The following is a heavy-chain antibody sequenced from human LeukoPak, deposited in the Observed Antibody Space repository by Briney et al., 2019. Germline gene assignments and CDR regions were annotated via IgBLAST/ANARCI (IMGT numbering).Heavy chain of an antibody. CDR3: ARTYSSGWLGNWFDP. V-gene: IGHV1-69*06. J-gene: IGHJ5*02. Sequence: SVKVSCKASGGTFSSYAISWVRQASGQGLEWMGGIIPIFGTANYAQKFQGRVTITADKSTSTAYMELSSLRSEDTAVYYCARTYSSGWLGNWFDPWGQGTLVTVSS. CDR1: GGTFSSYA. CDR2: IIPIFGTA. D-gene: IGHD6-19*01.